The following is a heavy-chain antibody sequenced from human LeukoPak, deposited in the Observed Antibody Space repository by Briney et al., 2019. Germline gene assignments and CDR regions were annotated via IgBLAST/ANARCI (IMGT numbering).Heavy chain of an antibody. Sequence: GGSLRLSCAASGFTFSSYAMSWVRQAPGKGLEWVSAISGIGGSTYYADSVKGRFTISRDNSKNTLYLQMNGLRAEDTAVYYCAVYYYGSGRVDYWGQGTLVTVSS. CDR2: ISGIGGST. D-gene: IGHD3-10*01. CDR3: AVYYYGSGRVDY. CDR1: GFTFSSYA. V-gene: IGHV3-23*01. J-gene: IGHJ4*02.